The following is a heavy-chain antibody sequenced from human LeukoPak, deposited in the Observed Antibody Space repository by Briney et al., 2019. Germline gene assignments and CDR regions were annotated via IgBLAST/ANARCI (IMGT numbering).Heavy chain of an antibody. V-gene: IGHV4-59*01. CDR2: IYYSGST. CDR1: GGSISSYY. J-gene: IGHJ4*02. D-gene: IGHD1-1*01. Sequence: SETLSLTCTVSGGSISSYYWSWIRQPPGKGLEWIGYIYYSGSTNYNPSPKSRVTISVDTSKNQFSLKLSSVTAADTAVYYCARGNPWNDFNFDYWGQGTLVTVSS. CDR3: ARGNPWNDFNFDY.